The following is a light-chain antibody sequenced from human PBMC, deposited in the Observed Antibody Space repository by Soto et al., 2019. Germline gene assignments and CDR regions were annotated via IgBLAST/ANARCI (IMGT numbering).Light chain of an antibody. CDR2: DAS. Sequence: AIQLTQSPSSRSASVGDRVTITCRASQVISSALAWYQQKPGKAPKLLIYDASSLESGVPSRFSGSGSGTDFTLTISSLQPEDFATYYCQQFNSYPYTFGQGTKLEIK. CDR3: QQFNSYPYT. J-gene: IGKJ2*01. CDR1: QVISSA. V-gene: IGKV1-13*02.